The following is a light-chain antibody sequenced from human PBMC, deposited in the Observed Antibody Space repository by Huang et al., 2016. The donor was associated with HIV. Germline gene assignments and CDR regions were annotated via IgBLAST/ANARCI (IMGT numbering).Light chain of an antibody. CDR1: QSVGSY. V-gene: IGKV3-11*01. CDR2: DAS. J-gene: IGKJ1*01. CDR3: HQHSSWPGT. Sequence: DIVLTQSPATLSLSPGERATLSCRAGQSVGSYLAWYQQTPGQAHRLLVSDASHRATGIPARFSGSGSGTDFTLTISSLEPEDFAVYYCHQHSSWPGTFGQGTRVEIK.